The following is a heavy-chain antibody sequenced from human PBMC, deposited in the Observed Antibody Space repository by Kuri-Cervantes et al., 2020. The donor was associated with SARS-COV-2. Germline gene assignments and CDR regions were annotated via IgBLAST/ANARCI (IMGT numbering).Heavy chain of an antibody. CDR3: TSQGPGDSSGYSFPGFDY. CDR2: IRRKANSYAT. CDR1: GFTFSGSA. Sequence: GGSLRLSCAASGFTFSGSAMHWVRQASGKGLEWVGLIRRKANSYATAYAASVKGRFTISRDDSKNTAYLQMNSLKTEDTAVYYCTSQGPGDSSGYSFPGFDYWGQGTLVTVSS. V-gene: IGHV3-73*01. D-gene: IGHD3-22*01. J-gene: IGHJ4*02.